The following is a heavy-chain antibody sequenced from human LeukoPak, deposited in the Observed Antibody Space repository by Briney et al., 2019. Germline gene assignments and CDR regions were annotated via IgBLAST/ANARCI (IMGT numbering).Heavy chain of an antibody. J-gene: IGHJ4*02. Sequence: SSETLSLTCTVSGVSVSSGSYYWSWIRQPPGKGLEWIGYIYYSGSTNYNPSLKSRVTISLDTSKNQFSLRLTSVTAADTAVYYCARETSRTMIRGSHYFDYWGQGTLVTVSS. CDR1: GVSVSSGSYY. V-gene: IGHV4-61*01. D-gene: IGHD3-10*01. CDR2: IYYSGST. CDR3: ARETSRTMIRGSHYFDY.